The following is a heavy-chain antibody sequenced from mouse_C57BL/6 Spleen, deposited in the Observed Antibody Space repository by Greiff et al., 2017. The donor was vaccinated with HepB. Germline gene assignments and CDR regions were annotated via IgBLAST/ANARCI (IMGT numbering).Heavy chain of an antibody. J-gene: IGHJ4*01. D-gene: IGHD1-1*01. V-gene: IGHV1-22*01. CDR1: GYTFTDYN. CDR2: INPNNGGT. CDR3: ARPSTVGYAMDY. Sequence: EVKLQQSGPELVKPGASVKMSCKASGYTFTDYNMHWVKQSHGKSLEWIGYINPNNGGTSYNQKFKGKATLTVNKSSSTAYMELRSLTSEDSAVYYCARPSTVGYAMDYWGQGTSVTVSS.